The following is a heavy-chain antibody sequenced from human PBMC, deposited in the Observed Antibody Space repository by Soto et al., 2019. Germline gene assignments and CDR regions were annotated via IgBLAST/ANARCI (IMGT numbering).Heavy chain of an antibody. V-gene: IGHV3-30-3*01. J-gene: IGHJ4*02. Sequence: QVQLVESGGGVVQPGTSLRLSCAASGFPFATYALHWVRQGSDKGLEWVTIISSDGGTRHYVGSVKGRFTVSRDNSKNTLYLQISSLRAEDTAVYYCARGTGPGSFLIDFWGQGTLVTVSS. D-gene: IGHD3-10*01. CDR1: GFPFATYA. CDR3: ARGTGPGSFLIDF. CDR2: ISSDGGTR.